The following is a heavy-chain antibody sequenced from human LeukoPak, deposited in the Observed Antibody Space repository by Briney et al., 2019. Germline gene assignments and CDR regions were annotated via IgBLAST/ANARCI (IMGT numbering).Heavy chain of an antibody. CDR1: RGSISNADYY. CDR3: ASSYYYVFDY. J-gene: IGHJ4*02. Sequence: SETLSLTCTVSRGSISNADYYWSWIRQHPGKGLEWIGYIYYSGSTYYNPSLKSRVTISVDTSKNQFSLKLSSVTAADTAVYYCASSYYYVFDYWGQGTPVTVSS. D-gene: IGHD3-10*02. CDR2: IYYSGST. V-gene: IGHV4-31*03.